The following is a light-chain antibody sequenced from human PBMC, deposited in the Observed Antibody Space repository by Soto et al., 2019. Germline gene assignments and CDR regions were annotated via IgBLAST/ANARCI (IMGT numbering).Light chain of an antibody. CDR3: QQYDDYPFI. V-gene: IGKV1-5*01. CDR1: QAISTS. Sequence: IQMTQSPSTLSASVGDRVTFTCRASQAISTSLAWYQQQPGKAPRLLIYDATSLQSGVPSRFSGSGSGTEFILTITSLQPDDSATYYCQQYDDYPFIFGPGTKLEIK. CDR2: DAT. J-gene: IGKJ2*01.